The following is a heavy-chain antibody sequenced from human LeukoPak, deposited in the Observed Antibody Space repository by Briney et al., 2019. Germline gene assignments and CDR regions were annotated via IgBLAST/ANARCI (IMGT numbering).Heavy chain of an antibody. Sequence: PGGSLRLSCAASGFTFSNFGMNWVRQAPGKGLEWVSGITDSGVSSYYADSVKGRFTVSRDNAKNSLYLQMNSLRAEDTAVYYCARVLPSAYCSSISCYGVAIDIWGQGTMVTVSS. CDR3: ARVLPSAYCSSISCYGVAIDI. V-gene: IGHV3-23*01. D-gene: IGHD2-2*01. CDR1: GFTFSNFG. J-gene: IGHJ3*02. CDR2: ITDSGVSS.